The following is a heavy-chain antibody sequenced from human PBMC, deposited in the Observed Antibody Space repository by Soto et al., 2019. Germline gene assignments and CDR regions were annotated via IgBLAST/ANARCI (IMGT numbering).Heavy chain of an antibody. D-gene: IGHD6-13*01. CDR1: GFTFSGSA. J-gene: IGHJ6*02. CDR3: TRLPEYSSSWFNYDCYYGMDV. CDR2: IRSKANSYAT. V-gene: IGHV3-73*02. Sequence: EVQLVESGGGLVQPGGSLKLSCAASGFTFSGSAMHWVRQASGKGLEWVGRIRSKANSYATAYAASVKGRFTISRDDSKNTAYLQMNSLKTEDTAVYYCTRLPEYSSSWFNYDCYYGMDVWGQGTTVTVSS.